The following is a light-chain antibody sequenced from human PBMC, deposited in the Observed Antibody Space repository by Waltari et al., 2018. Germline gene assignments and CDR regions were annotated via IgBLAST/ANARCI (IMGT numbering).Light chain of an antibody. CDR1: QGLVHSDGNTY. V-gene: IGKV2-30*02. CDR2: KVS. J-gene: IGKJ1*01. Sequence: DVVMTQSPLSLPVTLGQPASISCRSSQGLVHSDGNTYLNWFQQRPGQCPRRLIYKVSNRDSGVPDRFSGSGSGTDFTLKISRVEAEDVGVYFCMQGTYWPRTFGQGTKVEIK. CDR3: MQGTYWPRT.